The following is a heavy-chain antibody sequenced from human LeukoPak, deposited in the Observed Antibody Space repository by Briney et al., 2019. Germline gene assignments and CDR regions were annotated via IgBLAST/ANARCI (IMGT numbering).Heavy chain of an antibody. J-gene: IGHJ6*03. D-gene: IGHD4-11*01. V-gene: IGHV1-69*04. CDR2: IIPILGIA. Sequence: SVKVSCKASGGTFSSYAISWVRQAPGQGLEWMGRIIPILGIANYAQKFQGRVTITADKSTSTAYMELSSLRSEDTAVYYCASPRSMTTVPRGLRKNYYYMDVWGKGTTVTVSS. CDR1: GGTFSSYA. CDR3: ASPRSMTTVPRGLRKNYYYMDV.